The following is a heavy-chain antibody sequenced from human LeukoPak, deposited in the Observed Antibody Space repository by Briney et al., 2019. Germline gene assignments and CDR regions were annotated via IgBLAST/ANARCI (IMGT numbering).Heavy chain of an antibody. CDR3: ARNNGMDV. V-gene: IGHV3-7*03. J-gene: IGHJ6*02. Sequence: GGSLRLSCAASGFTFRTYWMHWVRQAPGRGPEWVANVNRDGSETYYLDSVKGRFTISKDNAKNSLYLQMNSLRAEDTALYHCARNNGMDVWGQGTTVIVSS. CDR2: VNRDGSET. CDR1: GFTFRTYW.